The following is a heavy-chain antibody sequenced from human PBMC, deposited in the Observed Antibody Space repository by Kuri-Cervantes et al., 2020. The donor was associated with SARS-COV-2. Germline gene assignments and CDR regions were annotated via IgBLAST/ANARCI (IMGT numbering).Heavy chain of an antibody. V-gene: IGHV3-33*01. J-gene: IGHJ3*02. CDR1: GFTFSSYG. CDR2: IWYDGSNK. Sequence: GESLKISCAASGFTFSSYGMHWVRQAPGKGLEWVAVIWYDGSNKYYADSVKGRFTISRDNSKNTLYLQMNSQRAEDTAVYYCARDVPTRGLGSSDAFDIWGQGTMVTVSS. D-gene: IGHD1-26*01. CDR3: ARDVPTRGLGSSDAFDI.